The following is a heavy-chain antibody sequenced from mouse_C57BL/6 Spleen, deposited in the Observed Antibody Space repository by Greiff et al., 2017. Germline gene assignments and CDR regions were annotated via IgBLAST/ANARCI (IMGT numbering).Heavy chain of an antibody. V-gene: IGHV1-59*01. J-gene: IGHJ2*01. CDR3: ARSDRDYSNTNY. CDR2: IDPSDSYT. Sequence: QVQLQQPGAELVRPGTSVKLSCKASGYTFTSYWMHWVKQRPGQGLEWIGVIDPSDSYTNYNQKFKGKATLTVDTSSSTAYMQLSSLTSEDSAVYYCARSDRDYSNTNYWGQGTTLTVSS. CDR1: GYTFTSYW. D-gene: IGHD2-5*01.